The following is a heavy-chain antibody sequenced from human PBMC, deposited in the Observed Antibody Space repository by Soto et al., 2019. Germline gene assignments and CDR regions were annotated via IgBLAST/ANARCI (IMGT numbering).Heavy chain of an antibody. V-gene: IGHV3-15*01. CDR2: IKSKTDGGTT. CDR3: TTSLDARLNYYYYYMDV. D-gene: IGHD2-21*02. CDR1: GFTFSNAW. J-gene: IGHJ6*03. Sequence: GGSLRLSCAASGFTFSNAWMSWVRQAPGKGLEWVGRIKSKTDGGTTDYAAPVKGRFTISRDGSKNTLYLQMNSLKTEDTAVYYCTTSLDARLNYYYYYMDVWGKGTTVTVSS.